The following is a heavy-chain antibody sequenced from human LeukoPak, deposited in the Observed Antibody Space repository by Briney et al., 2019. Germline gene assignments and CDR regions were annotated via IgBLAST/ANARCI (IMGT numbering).Heavy chain of an antibody. CDR3: ARSDRDLWYFDL. V-gene: IGHV4-59*01. CDR2: IYNSGTI. Sequence: PSETLSLTCTVSGGSISSYYWSWIRQPPGKGLEWIGYIYNSGTIKYNPSPKSRVTISVDTSKNQFSLKLSSVTAADTAVYYCARSDRDLWYFDLWGRGTLVTVSS. CDR1: GGSISSYY. J-gene: IGHJ2*01.